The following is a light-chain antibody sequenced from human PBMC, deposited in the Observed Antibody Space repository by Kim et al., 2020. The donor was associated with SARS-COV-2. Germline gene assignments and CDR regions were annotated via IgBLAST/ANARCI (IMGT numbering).Light chain of an antibody. CDR2: SNN. V-gene: IGLV1-44*01. CDR1: SSNIGSNN. Sequence: QSVLTQPPSASGTPGQRVTISCSGSSSNIGSNNVVWYQQLPGAAPNLLIYSNNQRPSGIPDRFSGSRSGTSAFLAISGLQSGDEADYYCAVWDDSLKQGVFGGGTQLTVL. CDR3: AVWDDSLKQGV. J-gene: IGLJ3*02.